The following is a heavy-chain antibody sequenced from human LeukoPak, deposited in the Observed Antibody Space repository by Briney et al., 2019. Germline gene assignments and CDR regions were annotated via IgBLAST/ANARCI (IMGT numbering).Heavy chain of an antibody. CDR2: INAGNGNT. CDR3: ARGYVRYSSSWGSWFDP. V-gene: IGHV1-3*01. J-gene: IGHJ5*02. D-gene: IGHD6-13*01. CDR1: GYTFTSYA. Sequence: VASVKVSCKASGYTFTSYAMDWVRQAPGQRLEWMGWINAGNGNTKYSQKFQGRVTITRDTSASTAYMELSSLRSEDTAVYYCARGYVRYSSSWGSWFDPWGQGTLVTVSS.